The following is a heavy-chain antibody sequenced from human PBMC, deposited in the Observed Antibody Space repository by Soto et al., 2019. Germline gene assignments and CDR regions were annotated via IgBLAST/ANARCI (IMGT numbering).Heavy chain of an antibody. CDR3: ARLSIAVPATVNHEYFQH. V-gene: IGHV5-51*01. D-gene: IGHD6-19*01. J-gene: IGHJ1*01. CDR1: GYSFISYW. Sequence: GESLKISCKTSGYSFISYWIAWVRQKPGKGLEWMGIIYPGDSETRYSPSFQGQVTISADKSSNTAYLQWSSLRASDTAMYYCARLSIAVPATVNHEYFQHWGQGTLVTVSS. CDR2: IYPGDSET.